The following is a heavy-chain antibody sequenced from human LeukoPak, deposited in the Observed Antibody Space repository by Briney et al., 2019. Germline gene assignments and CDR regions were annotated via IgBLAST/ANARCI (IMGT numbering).Heavy chain of an antibody. CDR2: IYYSGST. CDR1: GGSISRYY. V-gene: IGHV4-59*01. J-gene: IGHJ4*02. CDR3: DRFPGRNDY. Sequence: SETLSLTCTVSGGSISRYYWSWIRQPPGTGLEWVGYIYYSGSTNYNPSLKSRVTISVDTSKNQVSLKLSSVTAADTAVYYCDRFPGRNDYWGQGTLVTVSS. D-gene: IGHD3-3*01.